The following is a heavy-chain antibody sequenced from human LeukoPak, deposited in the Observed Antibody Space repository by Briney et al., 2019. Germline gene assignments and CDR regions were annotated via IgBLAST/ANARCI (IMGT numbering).Heavy chain of an antibody. V-gene: IGHV3-21*01. CDR3: ARGDSGGMDY. CDR1: GFTFSNYN. J-gene: IGHJ4*02. D-gene: IGHD3-16*01. CDR2: ISSSSSYI. Sequence: GGSLRLSCAASGFTFSNYNMNWVRRAPGKGLEWVSSISSSSSYIYYADSVKGRFTISRDNAYNSLYLQMNSLRAEDTTVYYCARGDSGGMDYWGQGTLVTVSS.